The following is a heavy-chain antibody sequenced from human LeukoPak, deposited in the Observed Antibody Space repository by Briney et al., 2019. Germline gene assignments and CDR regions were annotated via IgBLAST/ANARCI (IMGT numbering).Heavy chain of an antibody. J-gene: IGHJ2*01. Sequence: DSVKVSCKASGYTFTNNYMHWVRQAPGQGLEWMGVIHPSGGSTSYAQKFQGRVTMTKDTSTSTVYMELSSLRSEDTALYYCARITRTTGGWYFDLWGRGTLVTVSS. CDR3: ARITRTTGGWYFDL. V-gene: IGHV1-46*01. CDR2: IHPSGGST. CDR1: GYTFTNNY. D-gene: IGHD1-14*01.